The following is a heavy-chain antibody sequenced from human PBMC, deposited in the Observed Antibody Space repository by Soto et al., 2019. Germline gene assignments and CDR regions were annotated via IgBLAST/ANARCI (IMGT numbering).Heavy chain of an antibody. Sequence: QVQLVQSGAEVKKPGASVKVSCKASGYTFTSYGISWVRQAPGQGLEWMGWISAYKGNTNDAQKLQGRVTMTTDTSTSTAYMELRSLRSDATAVYYCARVTSYCSGGSCYSLPNYWGQGTLVTVSS. J-gene: IGHJ4*02. CDR2: ISAYKGNT. CDR3: ARVTSYCSGGSCYSLPNY. V-gene: IGHV1-18*01. CDR1: GYTFTSYG. D-gene: IGHD2-15*01.